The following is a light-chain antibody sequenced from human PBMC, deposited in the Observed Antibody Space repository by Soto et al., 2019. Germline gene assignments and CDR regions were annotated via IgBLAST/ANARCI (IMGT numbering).Light chain of an antibody. J-gene: IGKJ4*01. Sequence: EIVMTQSPATLSVSQGERATLSCRASESVYSNLAWYQQKPGQAPTLLIFAASTRATGIPDRFSGSGSGTEFTLTISSLQSEDFAVYYCQQYAKWPLPFGGGTKVEIK. CDR3: QQYAKWPLP. CDR1: ESVYSN. V-gene: IGKV3-15*01. CDR2: AAS.